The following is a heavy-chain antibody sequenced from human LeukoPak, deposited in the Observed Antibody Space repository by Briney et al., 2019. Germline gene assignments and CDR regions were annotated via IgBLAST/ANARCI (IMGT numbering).Heavy chain of an antibody. CDR2: IYHSGST. J-gene: IGHJ4*02. D-gene: IGHD2-15*01. Sequence: PSQTLSLTCAVSGGSISSGGYSWSWIRQPPGKGLEWIGYIYHSGSTYYNPSLKSRVTISVDRSKNQFSLKLSSVTAADTAVCYCARVWGNCSGGSCHFDYWGQGTLVTVSS. V-gene: IGHV4-30-2*01. CDR1: GGSISSGGYS. CDR3: ARVWGNCSGGSCHFDY.